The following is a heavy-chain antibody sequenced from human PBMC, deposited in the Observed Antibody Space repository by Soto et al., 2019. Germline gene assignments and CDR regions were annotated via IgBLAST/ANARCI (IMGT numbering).Heavy chain of an antibody. V-gene: IGHV4-34*01. CDR2: INHSGST. CDR3: ARVVPAAIGNWFDP. J-gene: IGHJ5*02. CDR1: GGSFSGYY. Sequence: PSETLSLTCAVYGGSFSGYYWSWIRQPPGKGLEWIGEINHSGSTNYNPSLKSRVTISVDTSKNQFSLKLSSVTAADTAVYYCARVVPAAIGNWFDPWGQGTLVTVPQ. D-gene: IGHD2-2*02.